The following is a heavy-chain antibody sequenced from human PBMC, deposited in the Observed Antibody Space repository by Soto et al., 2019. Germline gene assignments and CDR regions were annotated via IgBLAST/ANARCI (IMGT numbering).Heavy chain of an antibody. D-gene: IGHD1-26*01. CDR1: GFTFSSYN. V-gene: IGHV3-48*02. Sequence: EVQLVASGGGLVQPGGSLRLSCAASGFTFSSYNMNWVRQAPGKGLEWVSYISSSSNTIYYADSVKGRFTISRDNAKISLFLQMNSLRDEDTAVYFWARGSGMYSDPNYYNYGMDVWGQGTTVTVSS. CDR2: ISSSSNTI. J-gene: IGHJ6*02. CDR3: ARGSGMYSDPNYYNYGMDV.